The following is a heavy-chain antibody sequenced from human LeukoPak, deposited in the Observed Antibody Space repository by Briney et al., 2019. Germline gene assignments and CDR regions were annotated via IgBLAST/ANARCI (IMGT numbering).Heavy chain of an antibody. Sequence: PGGSLRLSCAASGFTFNTYSMNWVRQNWVRQAPGKGLEWVSILYSGGRTNYADSVKGRFTISRDNSKNTLYLRMNSLRADDTAVYYCARETLYVYAFDIWGQGTMVTVSS. J-gene: IGHJ3*02. D-gene: IGHD3-16*01. CDR3: ARETLYVYAFDI. CDR2: LYSGGRT. V-gene: IGHV3-66*01. CDR1: GFTFNTYS.